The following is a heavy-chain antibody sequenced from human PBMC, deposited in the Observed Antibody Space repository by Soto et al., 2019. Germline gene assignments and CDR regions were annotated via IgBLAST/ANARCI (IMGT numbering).Heavy chain of an antibody. CDR2: INHSGST. Sequence: SETLSLTCAVYGGSFIGYYRSWIRQPPGKGLEWIGEINHSGSTNYNPSLKSRVTISVDTSKNQFSLKLSSVTAADTAVYYCARGGGSSWPNWFDPWGQGTLVTVSS. V-gene: IGHV4-34*01. J-gene: IGHJ5*02. D-gene: IGHD6-13*01. CDR3: ARGGGSSWPNWFDP. CDR1: GGSFIGYY.